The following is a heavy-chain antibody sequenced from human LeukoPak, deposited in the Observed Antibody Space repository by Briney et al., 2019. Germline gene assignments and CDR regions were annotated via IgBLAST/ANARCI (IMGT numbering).Heavy chain of an antibody. CDR1: GFTVSSNY. J-gene: IGHJ5*02. V-gene: IGHV3-53*01. Sequence: PGGSLRLSCAAPGFTVSSNYMSWVRQAPGKGLEWVSVIYSGGDTYYADSVKGRFTISRDDSKNTLYLQMNSLRAEDTAVYFCARGLRSWLDPWGQGTLVTVSS. CDR2: IYSGGDT. D-gene: IGHD1-14*01. CDR3: ARGLRSWLDP.